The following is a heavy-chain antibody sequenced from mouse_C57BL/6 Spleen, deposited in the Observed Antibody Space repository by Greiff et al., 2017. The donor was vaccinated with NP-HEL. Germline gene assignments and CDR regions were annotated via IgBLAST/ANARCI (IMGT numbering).Heavy chain of an antibody. CDR2: IYPGSGNT. CDR1: GYSFTSYY. V-gene: IGHV1-66*01. CDR3: AREDVYDYDY. Sequence: QVQLQQSGPELVKPGASVKISCKASGYSFTSYYIHWVKQRPGQGLEWIGWIYPGSGNTKYNEKFKGKATLTADTSSSTAYMQLSSLTSEDSAVYYCAREDVYDYDYWGQGTTLTVSS. J-gene: IGHJ2*01. D-gene: IGHD2-4*01.